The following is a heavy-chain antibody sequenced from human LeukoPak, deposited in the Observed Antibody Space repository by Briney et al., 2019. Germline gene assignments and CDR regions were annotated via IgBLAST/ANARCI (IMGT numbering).Heavy chain of an antibody. CDR3: ARRSLGWWAFDI. J-gene: IGHJ3*02. V-gene: IGHV4-4*09. CDR1: GGSISSYY. Sequence: SETLSLTCTVSGGSISSYYWIWIRQPPGKGLEWIGYIYTSGSTNYNPSLKSRVTISVDTSKNQFSLKLSSVTAADTAVYYCARRSLGWWAFDIWGQGTMVTVSS. D-gene: IGHD2-15*01. CDR2: IYTSGST.